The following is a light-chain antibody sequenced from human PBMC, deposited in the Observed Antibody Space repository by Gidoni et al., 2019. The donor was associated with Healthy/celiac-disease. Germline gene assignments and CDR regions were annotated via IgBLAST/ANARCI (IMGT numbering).Light chain of an antibody. V-gene: IGKV1-39*01. CDR3: QQSYSTPPVT. CDR2: AAS. CDR1: QSNSSY. Sequence: DIQMTQSPSSLSASVGDRVTITCRASQSNSSYLNGYQQKPGKAPKLLIYAASSLQSGVPSRFSGSGSGTDFTLTISSLQPEDYATYYCQQSYSTPPVTFXXXTKVEIK. J-gene: IGKJ1*01.